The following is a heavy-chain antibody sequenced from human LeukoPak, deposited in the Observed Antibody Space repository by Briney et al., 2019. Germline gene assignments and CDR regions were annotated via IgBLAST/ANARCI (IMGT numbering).Heavy chain of an antibody. CDR1: GFSFSNAY. CDR2: MKSGTA. Sequence: PGGSLRLSCVASGFSFSNAYLSWVRQAPGKGLEWVGRMKSGTADYAAPVTGRFTISRDDSKDTLYLQMNNLRTEDTAVCYCARDQNYSGSYLGRAYYYYGMDVWGQGTTVTVSS. CDR3: ARDQNYSGSYLGRAYYYYGMDV. V-gene: IGHV3-15*01. J-gene: IGHJ6*02. D-gene: IGHD1-26*01.